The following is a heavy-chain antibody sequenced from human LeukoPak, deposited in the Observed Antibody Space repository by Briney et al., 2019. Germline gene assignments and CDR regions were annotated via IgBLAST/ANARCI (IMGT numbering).Heavy chain of an antibody. CDR1: GGTFSSYA. V-gene: IGHV1-69*01. J-gene: IGHJ3*02. CDR3: ARERIVGATDAFDI. Sequence: SVKVSCKASGGTFSSYAISWVRQAPGQGLEWMGGIIPVFGTANYAQKFQGRVTITADESTSTAYMELSSLRSEDTAVYYCARERIVGATDAFDIWGQGTMVTVSS. D-gene: IGHD1-26*01. CDR2: IIPVFGTA.